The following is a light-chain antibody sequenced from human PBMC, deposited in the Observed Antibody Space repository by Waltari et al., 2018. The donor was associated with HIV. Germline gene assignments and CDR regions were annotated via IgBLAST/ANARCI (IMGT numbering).Light chain of an antibody. Sequence: QSALTQPASVSGSPGQSITISCTGTSSDVGGYNYVSWYQQHPGKAPKLMMYEVSNRPSGVSDRFSGSKSGNTASLTISGLQAEDEADYYCSSYTSSSTRLFGGGTKLTVL. CDR2: EVS. CDR1: SSDVGGYNY. CDR3: SSYTSSSTRL. J-gene: IGLJ2*01. V-gene: IGLV2-14*01.